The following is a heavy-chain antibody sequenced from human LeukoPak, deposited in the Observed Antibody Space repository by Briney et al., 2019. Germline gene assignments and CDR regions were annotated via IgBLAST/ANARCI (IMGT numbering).Heavy chain of an antibody. V-gene: IGHV1-69*01. Sequence: SVKVSCKASGGTFSSYAISWVRQAPGQGLEWMGGIIPIFGTANYAQKFQGRVTITADESTSTAYMELSSLRSEDTAVYYCASSDLSIEYSSSGYYYYYMDVWGKGTTVTVSS. CDR2: IIPIFGTA. D-gene: IGHD6-6*01. CDR3: ASSDLSIEYSSSGYYYYYMDV. J-gene: IGHJ6*03. CDR1: GGTFSSYA.